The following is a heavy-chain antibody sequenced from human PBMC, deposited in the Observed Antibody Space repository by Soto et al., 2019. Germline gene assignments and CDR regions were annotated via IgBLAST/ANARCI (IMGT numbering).Heavy chain of an antibody. CDR2: ISGSGGST. CDR3: AKDPVTMVRGVIISYFDY. Sequence: PGGSLILSCAASGFTFSSDAMSWVRQAPGKGLEWVSAISGSGGSTYYADSVKGRFTISRDNSKNTLYLQMNSLRAEDTAVYYCAKDPVTMVRGVIISYFDYWGQGTLVTVSS. J-gene: IGHJ4*02. CDR1: GFTFSSDA. D-gene: IGHD3-10*01. V-gene: IGHV3-23*01.